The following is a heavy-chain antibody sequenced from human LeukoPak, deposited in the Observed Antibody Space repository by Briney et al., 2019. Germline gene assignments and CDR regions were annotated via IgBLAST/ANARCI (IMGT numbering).Heavy chain of an antibody. Sequence: GSLRPPFSASGIPFGHYAMNWVRPTPGKGLEWGLAFWGSGGSTHYADSVRGRFTISRDNSKNTMYLQMNGLRAEDTAVYYCAKEGSGDTCYSACYFDYWGQGTLVTVSS. J-gene: IGHJ4*02. CDR2: FWGSGGST. CDR3: AKEGSGDTCYSACYFDY. V-gene: IGHV3-23*01. CDR1: GIPFGHYA. D-gene: IGHD2-15*01.